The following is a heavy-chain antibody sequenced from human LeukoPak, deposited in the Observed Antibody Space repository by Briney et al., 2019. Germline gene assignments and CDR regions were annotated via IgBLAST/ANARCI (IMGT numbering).Heavy chain of an antibody. V-gene: IGHV6-1*01. J-gene: IGHJ6*03. Sequence: SQTLSLTCAISGDSVSNNSIAWNWIRQSPSRGLEWLGRTYYRSKWYNEYSLSVRSRITITADTSKNQLSLHLNSVTPEDTAIYYCAGYYSMSVWGKGTTVTISS. CDR2: TYYRSKWYN. CDR1: GDSVSNNSIA. CDR3: AGYYSMSV.